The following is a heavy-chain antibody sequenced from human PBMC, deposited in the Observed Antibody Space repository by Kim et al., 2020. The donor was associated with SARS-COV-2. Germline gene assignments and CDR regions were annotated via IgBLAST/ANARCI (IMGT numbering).Heavy chain of an antibody. Sequence: SETLSLTCTVSGGSISNYYWSWIRQPPGKGLEWIGYIYYSGSTNYNPSLKSRVTISVDTSKNQFSLKLTSVTPADTAVYYCARGGVRLDYWGQGTLVTVSS. D-gene: IGHD3-16*01. J-gene: IGHJ4*02. V-gene: IGHV4-59*01. CDR1: GGSISNYY. CDR2: IYYSGST. CDR3: ARGGVRLDY.